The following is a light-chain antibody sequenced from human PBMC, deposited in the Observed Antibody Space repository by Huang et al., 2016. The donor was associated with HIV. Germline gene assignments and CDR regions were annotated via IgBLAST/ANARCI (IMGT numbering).Light chain of an antibody. CDR1: QSVSSY. J-gene: IGKJ5*01. CDR2: DAS. V-gene: IGKV3-11*01. Sequence: EIVLTQSPATLSLSPGERATLSCRASQSVSSYLAWYQQKTGQAPRLLIYDASNRATGIQARFSGSGSGTDFTLTISSLETEDFVVYYCQQRSNWPPPITFGQGTRLEIK. CDR3: QQRSNWPPPIT.